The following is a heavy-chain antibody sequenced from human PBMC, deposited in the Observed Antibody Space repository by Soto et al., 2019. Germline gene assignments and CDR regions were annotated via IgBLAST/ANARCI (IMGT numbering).Heavy chain of an antibody. CDR1: GFNFSSYV. D-gene: IGHD3-10*01. V-gene: IGHV3-33*03. Sequence: QVQLVESGGGVVQPGRSLRLSCAASGFNFSSYVMHWVRQAPGKGLEWVAVIWYDGGNKYYADSVNGRFTISRDNSKNKLYLQMHSLRGEDTAVYYCAXXGXXLPRGGLRSSYYFDYWGQGTLVTVSS. CDR3: AXXGXXLPRGGLRSSYYFDY. J-gene: IGHJ4*02. CDR2: IWYDGGNK.